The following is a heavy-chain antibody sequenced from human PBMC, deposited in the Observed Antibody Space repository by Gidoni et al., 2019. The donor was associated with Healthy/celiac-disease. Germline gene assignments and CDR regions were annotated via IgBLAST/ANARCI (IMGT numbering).Heavy chain of an antibody. D-gene: IGHD5-18*01. CDR1: GFTFSSYA. CDR3: AKDTAMVQGLYYYYGMDV. CDR2: ISGSGGST. Sequence: EVQLLESGGGLVQPGGSLRLSCAASGFTFSSYAMSWVRQAPGKGLEWVSAISGSGGSTYYADSVKGRFTISRDNSKNTLYLQMNSLRAEDTAVYYCAKDTAMVQGLYYYYGMDVWGQGTTVTVSS. J-gene: IGHJ6*02. V-gene: IGHV3-23*01.